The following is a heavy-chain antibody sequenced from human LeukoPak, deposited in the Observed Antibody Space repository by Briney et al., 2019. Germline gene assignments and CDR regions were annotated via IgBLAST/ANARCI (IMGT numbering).Heavy chain of an antibody. D-gene: IGHD6-19*01. Sequence: PSETLSFTCTVSGGSISIYYWSWIRQPPGKGLEWIGHIYNSGSTNYSPSLKSRVTISVDTSKNQFSLKLSSVTAADTAVYYCARFKRAGGWSYFDYWGQGTLVTVSS. J-gene: IGHJ4*02. CDR1: GGSISIYY. V-gene: IGHV4-59*01. CDR3: ARFKRAGGWSYFDY. CDR2: IYNSGST.